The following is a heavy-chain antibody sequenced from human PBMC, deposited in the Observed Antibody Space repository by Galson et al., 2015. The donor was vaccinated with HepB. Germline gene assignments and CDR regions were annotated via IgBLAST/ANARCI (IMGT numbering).Heavy chain of an antibody. J-gene: IGHJ4*02. CDR3: ARDTYTDYDYYFDY. V-gene: IGHV3-48*02. D-gene: IGHD5-12*01. CDR1: GFTFSTYS. Sequence: SLRLSCAGSGFTFSTYSMNWVRQAPGKGLEWLSYISSGSRSIYYADSVWGRFTISRDNAKNSVYLQMNDLRDEDTAFYYCARDTYTDYDYYFDYWGQGTLVTVSS. CDR2: ISSGSRSI.